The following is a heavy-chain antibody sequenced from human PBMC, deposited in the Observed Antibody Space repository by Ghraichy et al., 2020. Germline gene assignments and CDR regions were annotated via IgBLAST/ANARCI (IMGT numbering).Heavy chain of an antibody. Sequence: GGSLRLSCAASGFNFFNYGMHWVRQAPGKGLEWVAVVWFDGTNKFYAASVKGRFTVSRDNSENTLSLEMSSLRVDDTAMYYCARSSVDILTGLYPPPDYWGQGTLVTVSP. V-gene: IGHV3-33*01. CDR3: ARSSVDILTGLYPPPDY. D-gene: IGHD3-9*01. J-gene: IGHJ4*02. CDR1: GFNFFNYG. CDR2: VWFDGTNK.